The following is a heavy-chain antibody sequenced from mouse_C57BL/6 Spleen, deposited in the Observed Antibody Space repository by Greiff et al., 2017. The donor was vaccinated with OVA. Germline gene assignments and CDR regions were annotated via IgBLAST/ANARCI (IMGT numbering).Heavy chain of an antibody. D-gene: IGHD1-2*01. Sequence: QVHVKQPGAELVKPGASVKMSCKASGYTFTSYWLTWVKQRPGQGLEWIGDIYPGSGSTNYNEKFKSKATLTVDTSSSTAYMQLSSLTSEDSAVYYCARYGAKDYWGQGTSVTVSS. J-gene: IGHJ4*01. V-gene: IGHV1-55*01. CDR1: GYTFTSYW. CDR2: IYPGSGST. CDR3: ARYGAKDY.